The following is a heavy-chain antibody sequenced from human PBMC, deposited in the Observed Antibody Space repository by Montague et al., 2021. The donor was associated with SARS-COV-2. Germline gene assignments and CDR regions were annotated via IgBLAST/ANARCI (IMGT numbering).Heavy chain of an antibody. J-gene: IGHJ4*02. V-gene: IGHV6-1*01. CDR1: GDSVWSNTAA. CDR2: TNYRSKWTS. D-gene: IGHD4-17*01. Sequence: CAISGDSVWSNTAAWNWIRQSPSGGLEWLGRTNYRSKWTSDYATSVEGRISIDPDTSKNQFFLHLRSVTPKDTCVYYCVRDTGSAQAGFDAWGQGTLVTVSS. CDR3: VRDTGSAQAGFDA.